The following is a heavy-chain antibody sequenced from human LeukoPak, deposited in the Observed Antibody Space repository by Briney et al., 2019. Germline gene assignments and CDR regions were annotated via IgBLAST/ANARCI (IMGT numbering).Heavy chain of an antibody. CDR1: GYTFTGYY. CDR2: INPNSGGT. CDR3: ARDRYSLTLPDY. D-gene: IGHD2-21*01. V-gene: IGHV1-2*02. Sequence: ASVKVSCKASGYTFTGYYIHWVRQAPGQGLEWMGWINPNSGGTNYAQKFQGRVTMTRDTSISTAYMELSRLRSDDTAVYYCARDRYSLTLPDYWGQGTLVTVSS. J-gene: IGHJ4*02.